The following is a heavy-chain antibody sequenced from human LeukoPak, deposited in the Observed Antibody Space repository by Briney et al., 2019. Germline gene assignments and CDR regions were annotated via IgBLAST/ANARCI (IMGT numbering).Heavy chain of an antibody. D-gene: IGHD6-19*01. Sequence: PGGSLRLSCAASGFTFSHHWMHWVRQAPGKGLEWVSRIGSDGSATAYAAFVKGRFTISRDNSKNTLYLQMNSLRAEDTAVYYCAKAVAGRESFDYWGQGTLVTVSS. V-gene: IGHV3-74*01. CDR1: GFTFSHHW. J-gene: IGHJ4*02. CDR3: AKAVAGRESFDY. CDR2: IGSDGSAT.